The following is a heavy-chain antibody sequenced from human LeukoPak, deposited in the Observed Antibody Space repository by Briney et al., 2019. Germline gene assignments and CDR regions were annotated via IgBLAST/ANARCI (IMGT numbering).Heavy chain of an antibody. CDR2: INPNSGGT. Sequence: ASVKVSCKASGYTFTGYYMHWVRQAPGQGLEWMGRINPNSGGTSYAQKFQGRVTMTRDTSISTAYMELSSLRSEDTAVYYCATGGGSYYVFDYWGQGTLVTVSS. D-gene: IGHD1-26*01. CDR3: ATGGGSYYVFDY. V-gene: IGHV1-2*06. CDR1: GYTFTGYY. J-gene: IGHJ4*02.